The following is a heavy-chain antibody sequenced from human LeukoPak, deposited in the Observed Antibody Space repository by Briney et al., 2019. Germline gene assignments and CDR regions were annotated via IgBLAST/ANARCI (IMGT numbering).Heavy chain of an antibody. CDR2: IRYDGSNK. V-gene: IGHV3-30*02. CDR1: GFTFSSYG. Sequence: PGGSLRLSCAASGFTFSSYGMHWVRQAPGKGLEWVAFIRYDGSNKYYADSVKGRFTISRDNSKNTLYLQMNSLRAEDTAVYYCAKNGVSEYCSSTSCLYYMDVWGKGATVTISS. J-gene: IGHJ6*03. D-gene: IGHD2-2*01. CDR3: AKNGVSEYCSSTSCLYYMDV.